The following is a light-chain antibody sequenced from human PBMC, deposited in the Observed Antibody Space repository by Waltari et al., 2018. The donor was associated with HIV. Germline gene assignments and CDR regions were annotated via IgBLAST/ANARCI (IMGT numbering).Light chain of an antibody. J-gene: IGKJ4*01. CDR3: QQYGSSPQT. CDR1: QTVTSSY. V-gene: IGKV3-20*01. Sequence: EIVLTQSPGTLSLSPGERATVSCRASQTVTSSYLAWYQQKPGQTPRLLIYGASNRATGIPDRFSGSGSGADFTLTISRLEPEDFAVYYCQQYGSSPQTFGGGTNVEMK. CDR2: GAS.